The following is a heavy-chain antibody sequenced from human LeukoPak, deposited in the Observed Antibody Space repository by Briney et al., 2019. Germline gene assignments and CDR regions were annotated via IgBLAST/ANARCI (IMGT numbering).Heavy chain of an antibody. D-gene: IGHD2-15*01. CDR2: IKEDGSEK. Sequence: PGGSLRLSCASSGFTFSNYWMSWVRQAPGKGLEWVANIKEDGSEKDYVDSVKGRFTISRDNAKNSLYLQMNSLRAEDTAVYYCAREGVADAFDIWGQGTMVTVSS. V-gene: IGHV3-7*01. J-gene: IGHJ3*02. CDR1: GFTFSNYW. CDR3: AREGVADAFDI.